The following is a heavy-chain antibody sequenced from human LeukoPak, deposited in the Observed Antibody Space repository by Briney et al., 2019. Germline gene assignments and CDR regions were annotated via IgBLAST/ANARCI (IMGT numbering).Heavy chain of an antibody. CDR3: AISYTVTTPEREWVY. CDR2: FDPEDGET. V-gene: IGHV1-24*01. J-gene: IGHJ4*02. CDR1: GYTLTELS. Sequence: ASVKVSCKVSGYTLTELSVHWVRQAPGKGLEWMGGFDPEDGETIYAQKFQGRVTMTEDTSTDTAYMELGSLRSEDTAVYYCAISYTVTTPEREWVYWGQGTLVTVSS. D-gene: IGHD4-17*01.